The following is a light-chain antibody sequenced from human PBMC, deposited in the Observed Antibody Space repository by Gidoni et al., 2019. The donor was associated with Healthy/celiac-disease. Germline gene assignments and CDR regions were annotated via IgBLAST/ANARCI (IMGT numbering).Light chain of an antibody. CDR3: QQYYSYPPGA. CDR1: QGISSY. J-gene: IGKJ1*01. V-gene: IGKV1-8*01. CDR2: AAS. Sequence: AIRLTQSPSSFSASTGDRVTITCRASQGISSYLAWYQQKPGKAPKLLIYAASTLQSGVPSRFSGSRSGTDFTLTISCLQSEDFATYYCQQYYSYPPGAFGQGTKVEIK.